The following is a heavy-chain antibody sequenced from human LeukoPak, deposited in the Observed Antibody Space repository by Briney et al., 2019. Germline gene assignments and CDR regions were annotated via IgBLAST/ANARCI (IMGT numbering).Heavy chain of an antibody. Sequence: GASVRVSCKASGYTFTGYYIHWVRQAPGQGREWLGWISPDTGGTHYAQNFQDRVTVTRDTSISTAYMDLSRLRSDDTAVYYCARDRGYSGYDVWGQGTLVTVSS. CDR1: GYTFTGYY. J-gene: IGHJ4*02. CDR2: ISPDTGGT. D-gene: IGHD5-12*01. V-gene: IGHV1-2*02. CDR3: ARDRGYSGYDV.